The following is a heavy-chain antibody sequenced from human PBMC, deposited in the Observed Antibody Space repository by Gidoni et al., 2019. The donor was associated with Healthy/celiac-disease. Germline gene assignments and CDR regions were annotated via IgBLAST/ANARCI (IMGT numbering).Heavy chain of an antibody. D-gene: IGHD1-26*01. J-gene: IGHJ6*03. V-gene: IGHV4-59*01. CDR1: GVPISSYY. CDR3: ARLIVGATPYYYYYMDV. Sequence: QVPLPESGPGLVKPSETLSLTCTVSGVPISSYYWSWIRQPPGKGLEWIGYIYYSGSTNYNPSLKSRVTISVDTSKNQFSLKLSSVTAADTAVYYCARLIVGATPYYYYYMDVWGKGTTVTVSS. CDR2: IYYSGST.